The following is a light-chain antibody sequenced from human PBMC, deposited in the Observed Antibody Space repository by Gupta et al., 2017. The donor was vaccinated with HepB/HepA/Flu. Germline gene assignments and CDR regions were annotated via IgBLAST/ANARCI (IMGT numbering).Light chain of an antibody. Sequence: SPSLVSASIGDRVTISCRASQGISTWVAWYQQKPGKAPKLLIYASSHLFSGVPERFSGNGSGTDFTLTISSVQPEELAIYYCQQPSSFPYTFGQGTMVEIK. V-gene: IGKV1-12*01. CDR1: QGISTW. CDR2: ASS. J-gene: IGKJ2*01. CDR3: QQPSSFPYT.